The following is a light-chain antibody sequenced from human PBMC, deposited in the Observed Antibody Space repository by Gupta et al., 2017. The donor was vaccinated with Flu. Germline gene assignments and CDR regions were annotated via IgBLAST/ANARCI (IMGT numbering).Light chain of an antibody. CDR1: QSINNY. CDR2: DAS. V-gene: IGKV3-11*01. J-gene: IGKJ1*01. Sequence: EAVLTQSPGTLSLSPGERATLSCRASQSINNYIAWYQQKPGQAPRLLIYDASNRAAGTPPRFSGSGAGKDFTLTSSRREHEDSAIYYLHQRSTLQTFGQGTKVEIK. CDR3: HQRSTLQT.